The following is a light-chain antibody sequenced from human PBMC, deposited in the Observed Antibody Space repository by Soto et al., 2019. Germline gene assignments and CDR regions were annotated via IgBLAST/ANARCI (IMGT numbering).Light chain of an antibody. CDR1: QSVNSN. V-gene: IGKV3-15*01. Sequence: EIVMTQSPATLSVSPGERGTLSCRASQSVNSNLAWYQQKPGQAPRLLIYGASARANGIPARFSGSGSGTEFTLTISSLQSEDFAVYYCHQYNKWPWTFGQGTKVEIK. CDR3: HQYNKWPWT. CDR2: GAS. J-gene: IGKJ1*01.